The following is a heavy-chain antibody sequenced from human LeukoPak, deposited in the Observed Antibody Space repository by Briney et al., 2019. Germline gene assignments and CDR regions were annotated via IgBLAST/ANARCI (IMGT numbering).Heavy chain of an antibody. Sequence: GGSLRLSCAASGFIFSSYSMKWVRQAPGKGLEWVSYISSSSTTIYYADSVKGRFTISRDNAKNSLYLQMNSLRAEDTAVYYCARDSGSYSLGYWGQGTLVTVSS. CDR3: ARDSGSYSLGY. J-gene: IGHJ4*02. CDR2: ISSSSTTI. CDR1: GFIFSSYS. V-gene: IGHV3-48*01. D-gene: IGHD1-26*01.